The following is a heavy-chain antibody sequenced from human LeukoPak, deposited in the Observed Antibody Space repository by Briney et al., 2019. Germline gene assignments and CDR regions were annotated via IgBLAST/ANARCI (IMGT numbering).Heavy chain of an antibody. V-gene: IGHV3-23*01. Sequence: PGGSLRLSCAASGFTFSSYAMSWVRQAPGKGLEWVSSISGTGGSTYYADSVKGRFTISRDNSKNTLYLQMNSLRAEDTAVYYCAKGRGVGATYYYYYYGMDVWGQGTTVTVSS. J-gene: IGHJ6*02. CDR2: ISGTGGST. CDR1: GFTFSSYA. D-gene: IGHD1-26*01. CDR3: AKGRGVGATYYYYYYGMDV.